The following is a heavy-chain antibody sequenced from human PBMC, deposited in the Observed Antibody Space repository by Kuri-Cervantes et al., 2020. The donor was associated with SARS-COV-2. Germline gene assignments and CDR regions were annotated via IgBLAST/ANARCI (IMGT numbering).Heavy chain of an antibody. Sequence: GGSLRLSCAASGFTFGSYGMHWVRQAPGKGLEWVAFIRYDGSNKYYADSVKGRFTISRDNAKNSLYLQMNSLRAEDTALYHCARERSGSYDYWGQGTLVTVSS. CDR1: GFTFGSYG. CDR3: ARERSGSYDY. J-gene: IGHJ4*02. D-gene: IGHD1-26*01. V-gene: IGHV3-30*02. CDR2: IRYDGSNK.